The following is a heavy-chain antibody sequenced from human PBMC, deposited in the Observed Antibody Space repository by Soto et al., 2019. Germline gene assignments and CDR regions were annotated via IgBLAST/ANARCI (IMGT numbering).Heavy chain of an antibody. V-gene: IGHV4-59*01. J-gene: IGHJ5*02. D-gene: IGHD4-17*01. Sequence: SETLSLTCTVSGGSISSYYWSWIRQPPGKGLEWIGYIYYSGSTNYNPSLKSRVTISVDTSKNQFSLKLSSVTAADTAVYYCGRDHETTGENPLGLWGFAPGARETRVPFPQ. CDR1: GGSISSYY. CDR2: IYYSGST. CDR3: GRDHETTGENPLGLWGFAP.